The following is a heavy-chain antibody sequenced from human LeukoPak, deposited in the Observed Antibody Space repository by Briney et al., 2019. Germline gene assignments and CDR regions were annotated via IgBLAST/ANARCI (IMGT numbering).Heavy chain of an antibody. CDR1: GFSPSDSY. V-gene: IGHV3-11*04. CDR3: STGAND. J-gene: IGHJ4*02. CDR2: ISGSGSDI. Sequence: GGSLRLSCAVSGFSPSDSYMTWIRQTPGKGLEWLAYISGSGSDIYYADSVKGRFTISRDNSRNSLFLQMNSLRDEDTAVYYCSTGANDWGQGTLVTVSS.